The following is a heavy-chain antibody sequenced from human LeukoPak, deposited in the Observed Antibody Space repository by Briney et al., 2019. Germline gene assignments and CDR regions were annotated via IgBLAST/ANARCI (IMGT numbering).Heavy chain of an antibody. Sequence: KSSETLSLTCSVSGGSISNYYWNWIRQPPGKGLEWIGYISTSGNINYNPYLKSRVTISVDTSKRQFTLKLSSVTAADTAVYFCARDLLGAFDIWGQGTLVTVSS. D-gene: IGHD1-26*01. J-gene: IGHJ3*02. CDR1: GGSISNYY. CDR3: ARDLLGAFDI. V-gene: IGHV4-4*09. CDR2: ISTSGNI.